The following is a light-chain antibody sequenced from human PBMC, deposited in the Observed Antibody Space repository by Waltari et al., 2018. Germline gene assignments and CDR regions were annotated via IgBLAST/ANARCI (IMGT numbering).Light chain of an antibody. V-gene: IGKV3-20*01. Sequence: EIVLTQSPGTLSLSPGESATLSCRASQSVSRTLAWYQQKPGQAPRLPIYDASSRATGIPDRFSGSGSGTDFSLTITRLEPEDFAVYYCQHYVSLPVTFGQGTKVEIK. CDR2: DAS. CDR1: QSVSRT. CDR3: QHYVSLPVT. J-gene: IGKJ1*01.